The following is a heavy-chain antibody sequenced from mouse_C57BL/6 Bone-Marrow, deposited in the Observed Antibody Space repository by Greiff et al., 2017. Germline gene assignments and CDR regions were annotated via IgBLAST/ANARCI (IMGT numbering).Heavy chain of an antibody. V-gene: IGHV14-4*01. CDR2: IDPENGDT. Sequence: EVQLQESGAELVRPGASVKLSCTASGFNIKDDYMHWVKQRPEQGLEWIGWIDPENGDTEYASKFQGKATITADTSSNTAYLQLSSLTSEDTAVYYCTHYGSSYWGQGTTLTVSS. CDR1: GFNIKDDY. CDR3: THYGSSY. D-gene: IGHD1-1*01. J-gene: IGHJ2*01.